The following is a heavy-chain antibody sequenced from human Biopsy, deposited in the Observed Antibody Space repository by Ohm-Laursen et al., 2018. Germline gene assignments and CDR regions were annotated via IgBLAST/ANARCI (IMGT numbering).Heavy chain of an antibody. J-gene: IGHJ4*02. CDR2: ISGYNGNT. Sequence: ASVKASCTASGYKFTSYNMSWVRQAPGQGFEWMGRISGYNGNTNYAQKFQGRITMTIDATTNTGYMDLRSLKSDDTAVYYCARIAAAGWDDYWGQGTLVTVSS. V-gene: IGHV1-18*01. CDR3: ARIAAAGWDDY. D-gene: IGHD6-25*01. CDR1: GYKFTSYN.